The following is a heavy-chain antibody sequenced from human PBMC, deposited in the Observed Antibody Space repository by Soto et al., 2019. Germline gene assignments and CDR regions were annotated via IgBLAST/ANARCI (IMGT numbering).Heavy chain of an antibody. J-gene: IGHJ6*02. V-gene: IGHV3-23*01. CDR2: LGGGGDDT. CDR3: AKDLNLGYSYGYYYYYGMDV. CDR1: GFTFGNYA. Sequence: GGSLRLSCAASGFTFGNYAMSWVRQAPGKGLEWVASLGGGGDDTYYAASVRGRFTVARDNSNNKLFLQMNSLTAEDTALYYCAKDLNLGYSYGYYYYYGMDVWGQGTTVTVSS. D-gene: IGHD5-18*01.